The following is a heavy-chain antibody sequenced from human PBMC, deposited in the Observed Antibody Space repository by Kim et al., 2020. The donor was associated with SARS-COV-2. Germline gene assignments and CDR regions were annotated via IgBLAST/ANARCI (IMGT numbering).Heavy chain of an antibody. Sequence: SVKVSCKASGFTFTSSSVQWVRQARGQRLEWIGWIVVGSGNTNYAQKFQERVTITRDMSTSTAYMELISLRSEDTAVYYCAAEPLHGGYVPYYHGMDVWGQGTAVTVSS. D-gene: IGHD5-12*01. CDR3: AAEPLHGGYVPYYHGMDV. CDR1: GFTFTSSS. J-gene: IGHJ6*02. CDR2: IVVGSGNT. V-gene: IGHV1-58*01.